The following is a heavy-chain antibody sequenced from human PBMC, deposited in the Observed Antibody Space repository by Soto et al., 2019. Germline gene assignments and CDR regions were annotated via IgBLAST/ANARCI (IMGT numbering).Heavy chain of an antibody. Sequence: EVQLVESGGGLVKPGGSLRLSCAASGFTFSSYSMNWVRQAPGKGLEWVSSISSSSSYIDYADSVKGRFTISRDNAKKSLYLQMKSLRAEDTAVYYCARGYHYYDSSGYDKWDAFDIWGQGTMVTVSS. CDR2: ISSSSSYI. V-gene: IGHV3-21*01. CDR3: ARGYHYYDSSGYDKWDAFDI. J-gene: IGHJ3*02. CDR1: GFTFSSYS. D-gene: IGHD3-22*01.